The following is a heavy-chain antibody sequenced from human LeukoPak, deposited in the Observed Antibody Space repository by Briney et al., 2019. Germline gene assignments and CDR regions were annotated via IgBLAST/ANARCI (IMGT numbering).Heavy chain of an antibody. V-gene: IGHV3-30-3*01. J-gene: IGHJ4*02. CDR3: ARDGQKDIVARCFDY. Sequence: GRSLRLSCAASGFTFNRYAIHWVRQAPGKGLEWMTVIASDGNDQHYADSVKGRFTISRDNSKNTLYLQMNSLRAEDTAVYYCARDGQKDIVARCFDYWGQGTLVTVSS. D-gene: IGHD2-15*01. CDR1: GFTFNRYA. CDR2: IASDGNDQ.